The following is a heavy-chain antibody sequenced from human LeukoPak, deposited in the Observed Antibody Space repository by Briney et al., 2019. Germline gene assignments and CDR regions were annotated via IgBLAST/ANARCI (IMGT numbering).Heavy chain of an antibody. Sequence: GGSLRLSCAASGFTFSSYAMSWVRQAPGKGLEWVSGISGSGGNTYYADSVKGRFTISRDDSKNTLYLQMNSLRAEDTALYYCARENWAPYDWGQGTLVTVSS. D-gene: IGHD3-3*01. J-gene: IGHJ4*02. V-gene: IGHV3-23*01. CDR2: ISGSGGNT. CDR1: GFTFSSYA. CDR3: ARENWAPYD.